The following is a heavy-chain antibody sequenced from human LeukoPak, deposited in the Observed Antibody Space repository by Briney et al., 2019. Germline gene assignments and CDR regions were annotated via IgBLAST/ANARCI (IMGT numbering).Heavy chain of an antibody. CDR2: ISGSGDST. V-gene: IGHV3-23*01. D-gene: IGHD2-2*02. CDR3: TKPDCPSTSCYTLDY. Sequence: GGSLRLSCVASGFRFDNYTMRWVRQAPGKGLEWVSAISGSGDSTYYADSVKGRFTISRDNSKNTLYLQMNSLRVEDTAVYYCTKPDCPSTSCYTLDYWSQGILVTVSS. J-gene: IGHJ4*02. CDR1: GFRFDNYT.